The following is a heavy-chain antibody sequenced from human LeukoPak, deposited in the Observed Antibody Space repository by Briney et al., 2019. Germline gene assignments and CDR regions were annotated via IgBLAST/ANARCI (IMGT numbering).Heavy chain of an antibody. D-gene: IGHD5-12*01. V-gene: IGHV3-23*01. CDR3: AKGGYDYVEIGYFDY. CDR1: GFSFSNYA. CDR2: IVASSGAT. Sequence: PGGSLRLSCAASGFSFSNYAMNWVRQAPGKGLEWVSLIVASSGATFYADSVKGRFTISRDKSKNTLYLQMKSLRAEDTAVCYCAKGGYDYVEIGYFDYWGQGALVTVSS. J-gene: IGHJ4*03.